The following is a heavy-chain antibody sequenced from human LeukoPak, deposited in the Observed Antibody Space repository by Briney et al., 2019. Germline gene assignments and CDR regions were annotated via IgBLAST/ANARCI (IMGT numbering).Heavy chain of an antibody. CDR3: ARDCRGYCSGGSAFDI. CDR1: GFTFSSYA. CDR2: ISYDGSNK. Sequence: GGSLRLSCAASGFTFSSYAMHWVRQAPGKGLEWVAVISYDGSNKYYADSVKGRFTISRDNSKNTLYLQMNSLRAEDTAVYYCARDCRGYCSGGSAFDIWGQGTMVTVSS. V-gene: IGHV3-30-3*01. D-gene: IGHD2-15*01. J-gene: IGHJ3*02.